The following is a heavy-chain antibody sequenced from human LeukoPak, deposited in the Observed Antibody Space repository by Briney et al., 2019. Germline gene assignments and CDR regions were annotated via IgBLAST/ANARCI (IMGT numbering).Heavy chain of an antibody. V-gene: IGHV3-7*04. J-gene: IGHJ4*02. D-gene: IGHD5-18*01. CDR1: GFTFSNYW. CDR3: ARGIQIDY. CDR2: IKEDGREK. Sequence: AGSLRLSCAASGFTFSNYWMSWVRQAPGRGLEWVANIKEDGREKYYVDSVKGRFTISRDNAKNSLYLQMNSLRAEDTAVYYCARGIQIDYWGQGTLVTVSS.